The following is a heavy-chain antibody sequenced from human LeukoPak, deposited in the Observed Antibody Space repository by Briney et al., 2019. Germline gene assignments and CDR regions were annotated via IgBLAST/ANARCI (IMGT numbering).Heavy chain of an antibody. D-gene: IGHD6-13*01. CDR3: ARESVYSSSWFSGRWDY. J-gene: IGHJ4*02. Sequence: SVKVSCKASGGTFSSYAISWVRQAPGQGLEWMGGIIPIFGTANYAQKFQGRVTITADKSTSTAYMELSSLRSEDTAVYYCARESVYSSSWFSGRWDYWGQGTLVTVSS. CDR1: GGTFSSYA. CDR2: IIPIFGTA. V-gene: IGHV1-69*06.